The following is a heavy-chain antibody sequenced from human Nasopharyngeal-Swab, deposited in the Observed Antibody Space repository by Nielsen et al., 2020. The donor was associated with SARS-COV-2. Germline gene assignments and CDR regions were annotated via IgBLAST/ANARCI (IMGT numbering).Heavy chain of an antibody. CDR3: AKDVMRWAFDA. J-gene: IGHJ3*01. V-gene: IGHV3-23*01. D-gene: IGHD2-15*01. Sequence: GESLKISCAASGFTFSSAMSWVRQAPGKGLECVSGIGGSGVKTYYADSVKGRFTISRDNSKNTLYLQMNSLRAEDTGVYYCAKDVMRWAFDAWGQGTMVTVSS. CDR1: GFTFSSA. CDR2: IGGSGVKT.